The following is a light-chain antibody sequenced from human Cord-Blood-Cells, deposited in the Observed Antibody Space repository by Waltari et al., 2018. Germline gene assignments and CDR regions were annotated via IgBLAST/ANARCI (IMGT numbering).Light chain of an antibody. V-gene: IGLV3-10*01. CDR3: YSTDSSGNHV. CDR1: ALPKKY. Sequence: SYELTQPPSVSVSPGQTARITCSGDALPKKYAYWDQQKSGQAPVLVIYEDSKRPSGIPERFSGSSSGTMATLTISGAQVEDEADYYCYSTDSSGNHVFGTGTKVTVL. J-gene: IGLJ1*01. CDR2: EDS.